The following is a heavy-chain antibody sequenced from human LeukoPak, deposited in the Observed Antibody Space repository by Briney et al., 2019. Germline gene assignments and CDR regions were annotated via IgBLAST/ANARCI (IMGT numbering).Heavy chain of an antibody. V-gene: IGHV3-30*02. CDR3: ARDRDLAAVATILDY. Sequence: GGSLRLSCAASGFTFSSYGMHWVRQAPGKGLEWVSFIRFDGSNNYYADSVKGRLTISRDKSKNTLYLQMNSLRAEDMAVYYCARDRDLAAVATILDYWGQGTLVIVSS. CDR1: GFTFSSYG. D-gene: IGHD1-26*01. CDR2: IRFDGSNN. J-gene: IGHJ4*02.